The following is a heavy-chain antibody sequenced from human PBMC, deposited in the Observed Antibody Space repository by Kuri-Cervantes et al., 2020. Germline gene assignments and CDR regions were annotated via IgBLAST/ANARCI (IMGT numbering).Heavy chain of an antibody. CDR1: GDSISPYY. CDR2: IYHSGST. J-gene: IGHJ6*03. Sequence: SETLSLTCTVSGDSISPYYWSWIRQPPGKGLEWIGEIYHSGSTNYNPSLKSRVTISVDKSKNQFSLKLSSVTAADTAVYYCARDLADKWHYYYYMDVWGKGTTVTVSS. CDR3: ARDLADKWHYYYYMDV. D-gene: IGHD5-12*01. V-gene: IGHV4-59*12.